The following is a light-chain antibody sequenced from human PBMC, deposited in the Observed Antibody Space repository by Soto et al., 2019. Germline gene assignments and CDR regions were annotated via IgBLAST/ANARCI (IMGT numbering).Light chain of an antibody. CDR1: SSNIGNNY. Sequence: QSVLTQPPSVSAAPGQTVTISCSGSSSNIGNNYFSWYQHLPGAAPKLLIYETNRRPAGIPDRFSGSKSGTSATLAITGLQSADEADYYCESWDTSLSAGRVFGPGTKVTVL. CDR2: ETN. CDR3: ESWDTSLSAGRV. V-gene: IGLV1-51*02. J-gene: IGLJ1*01.